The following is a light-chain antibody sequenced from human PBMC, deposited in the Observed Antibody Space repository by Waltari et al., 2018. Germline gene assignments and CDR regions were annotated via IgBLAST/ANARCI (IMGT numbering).Light chain of an antibody. J-gene: IGLJ1*01. V-gene: IGLV2-14*03. CDR3: SSYTSSGTRV. CDR1: SDDIGTYNF. CDR2: DVT. Sequence: QPPLTQPASVSGSVGQSITISCTGTSDDIGTYNFVPWYQQYPGKAPKLIIYDVTDRPSGISHRFSGSKSGNTASLISSGLQDEDEADYHCSSYTSSGTRVFGTGTTVTVL.